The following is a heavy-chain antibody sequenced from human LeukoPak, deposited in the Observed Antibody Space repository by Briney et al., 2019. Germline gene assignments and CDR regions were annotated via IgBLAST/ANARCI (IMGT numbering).Heavy chain of an antibody. V-gene: IGHV1-24*01. CDR2: FDPEDGET. CDR3: ARIYCSGGSCYSGFDY. J-gene: IGHJ4*02. D-gene: IGHD2-15*01. CDR1: GYTLTELS. Sequence: ASVKVSCKVSGYTLTELSMHWVRQAPGKGLEWMGGFDPEDGETIYAQKFQGRVTMTEDTSASTAYMELSSLRSEDTAVYYCARIYCSGGSCYSGFDYWGQGTLVTVSS.